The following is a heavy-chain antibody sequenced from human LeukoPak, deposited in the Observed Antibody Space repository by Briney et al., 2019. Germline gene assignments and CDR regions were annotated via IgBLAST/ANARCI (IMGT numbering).Heavy chain of an antibody. CDR2: ISPGGDRT. D-gene: IGHD2-2*01. V-gene: IGHV3-23*01. CDR3: AREDLQVVPAAIGHYYYYMDV. CDR1: GFTFSSYA. Sequence: GGSLRLSCAASGFTFSSYAMSWVRQAPGKGLEWVSFISPGGDRTSNADSVEGRFTISRDNTRNTLYLQMNSLRSEDTAVYYCAREDLQVVPAAIGHYYYYMDVWGKGTTVTVSS. J-gene: IGHJ6*03.